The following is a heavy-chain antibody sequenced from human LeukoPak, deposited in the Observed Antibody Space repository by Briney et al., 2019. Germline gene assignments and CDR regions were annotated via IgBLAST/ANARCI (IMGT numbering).Heavy chain of an antibody. CDR1: GGSFSGYY. CDR2: IYTSGST. Sequence: SETLSLTCAVYGGSFSGYYWSWIRQPAGKGLEWIGRIYTSGSTNYNPSLKSRVTMSVDTSKNQFSLKLSSVTAADTAVYYCAREGDSRVRGVIIINWFDPWGQGTLVTVSS. CDR3: AREGDSRVRGVIIINWFDP. J-gene: IGHJ5*02. V-gene: IGHV4-4*07. D-gene: IGHD3-10*01.